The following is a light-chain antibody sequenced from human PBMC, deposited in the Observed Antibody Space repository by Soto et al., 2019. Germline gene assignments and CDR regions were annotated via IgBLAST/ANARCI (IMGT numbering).Light chain of an antibody. CDR1: QSIGTW. J-gene: IGKJ2*01. CDR3: QQYDDSSPT. V-gene: IGKV1-5*03. CDR2: RAF. Sequence: DIQMTQSPSTLSASIGDRVTVTCRASQSIGTWLAWYQQKPGKAPKLLIYRAFSLESGVPSRFSGSGSGAEFTLTISSLQPDDSATYFCQQYDDSSPTFGQGTKLEIK.